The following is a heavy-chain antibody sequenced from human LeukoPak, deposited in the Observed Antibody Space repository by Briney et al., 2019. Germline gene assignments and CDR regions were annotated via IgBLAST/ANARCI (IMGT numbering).Heavy chain of an antibody. CDR1: GYTFSSYW. CDR3: ARQNDFRLDY. D-gene: IGHD3-3*01. V-gene: IGHV5-51*01. J-gene: IGHJ4*02. Sequence: GESLKISCKGSGYTFSSYWIGWVRQMPGKGLEWMGIIYPGDSDTTYSPSLQGQVTISVDTSIGTAYLQWSSLKASDTAIYYCARQNDFRLDYWGQGTLVTVSS. CDR2: IYPGDSDT.